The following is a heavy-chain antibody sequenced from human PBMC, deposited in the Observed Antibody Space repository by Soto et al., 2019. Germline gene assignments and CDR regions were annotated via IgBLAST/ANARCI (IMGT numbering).Heavy chain of an antibody. D-gene: IGHD3-16*01. J-gene: IGHJ5*02. CDR2: IIPILGIA. CDR3: AALGGGYNWFDP. Sequence: QVQLVQSGAEVKKPGSSVKVSCKASGGTFSSYTISWVRQAPGQGLEWMGRIIPILGIANYAQKFQGRVTITADKSTSTAYMELSSLRSEDTAVYYWAALGGGYNWFDPWGQGTLVTVSS. CDR1: GGTFSSYT. V-gene: IGHV1-69*02.